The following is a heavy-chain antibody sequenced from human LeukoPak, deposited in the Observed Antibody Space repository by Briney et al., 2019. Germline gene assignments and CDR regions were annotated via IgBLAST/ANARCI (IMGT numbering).Heavy chain of an antibody. CDR1: GFTFSSYA. CDR3: ARDQGYDILTGYYNPGAFDI. Sequence: GGSLRLSCAASGFTFSSYAMHWVRQAPGKGLEWVAVISYDGSNKYYADSVKGRFTISRDNSKNTLYLQMNSLRAEDTAVYYCARDQGYDILTGYYNPGAFDIWGQGTMVTVSS. J-gene: IGHJ3*02. CDR2: ISYDGSNK. D-gene: IGHD3-9*01. V-gene: IGHV3-30*04.